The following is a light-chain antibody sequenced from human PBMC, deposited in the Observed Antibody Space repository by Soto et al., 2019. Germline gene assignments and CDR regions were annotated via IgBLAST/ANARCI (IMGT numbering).Light chain of an antibody. CDR2: EVN. CDR1: SSDVGGYDY. V-gene: IGLV2-14*01. Sequence: QSALTQPASVSGSPGQSVTISCTGTSSDVGGYDYVSWYQQHPGTAPTLILYEVNNRPSGVSNRFSGSKSGNTASLIISGLQTEDEANYYCSAYTTSNALIFGTGTKLTVL. CDR3: SAYTTSNALI. J-gene: IGLJ1*01.